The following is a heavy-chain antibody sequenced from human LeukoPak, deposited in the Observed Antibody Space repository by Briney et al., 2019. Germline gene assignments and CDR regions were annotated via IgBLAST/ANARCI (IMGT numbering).Heavy chain of an antibody. V-gene: IGHV1-2*02. Sequence: ASVKVSCKASGYTFTCYYMHWVRQAPGQGLEWMGWINPNSGGTNYAQKFQGRVTMTRDTSISTAYMELSRLRSDDTAVYYCASAPWDYVWGSYRSKDDYWGQGTLVTVSS. CDR3: ASAPWDYVWGSYRSKDDY. D-gene: IGHD3-16*02. CDR2: INPNSGGT. J-gene: IGHJ4*02. CDR1: GYTFTCYY.